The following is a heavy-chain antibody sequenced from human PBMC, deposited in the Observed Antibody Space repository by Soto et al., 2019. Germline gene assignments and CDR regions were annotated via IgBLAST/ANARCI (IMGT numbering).Heavy chain of an antibody. V-gene: IGHV3-33*01. J-gene: IGHJ5*02. Sequence: GGSLRLSCAASGFTFSSYGMHWVRQAPGKGLEWVAVICYDGSNKYYADSVKGRFTISRDNSKNTLYLQMNSLRAEDTAVYYCARPVFRVWFDPWGQGTLVTVSS. D-gene: IGHD3-3*01. CDR1: GFTFSSYG. CDR2: ICYDGSNK. CDR3: ARPVFRVWFDP.